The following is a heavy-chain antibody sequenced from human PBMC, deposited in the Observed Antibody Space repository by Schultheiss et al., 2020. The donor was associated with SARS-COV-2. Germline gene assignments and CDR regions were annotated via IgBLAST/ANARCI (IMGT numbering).Heavy chain of an antibody. CDR3: HGDYYFDY. J-gene: IGHJ4*02. D-gene: IGHD4-17*01. Sequence: GESLKISCAASGFTFSSYNMNWVRQAPGKGLEWVSYISSSSSTIYYADSVKGRFTISRDNAKNSVYLQMNSLRAEDTAVYYCHGDYYFDYWGQGTLVTVSS. CDR2: ISSSSSTI. CDR1: GFTFSSYN. V-gene: IGHV3-48*01.